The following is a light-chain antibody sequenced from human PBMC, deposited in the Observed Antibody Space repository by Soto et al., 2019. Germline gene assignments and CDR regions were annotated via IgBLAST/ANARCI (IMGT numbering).Light chain of an antibody. CDR2: EGS. CDR1: SGDVGSYNL. Sequence: QSVLTQPASVSGSPGQSITISCTGTSGDVGSYNLVSWYQQNPGRAPKLMIYEGSQRPSGVSNRFSGSKSGNTASLTISGLQAEDEADYYCCSYAGSSTVVFGGGTKVTVL. V-gene: IGLV2-23*01. J-gene: IGLJ2*01. CDR3: CSYAGSSTVV.